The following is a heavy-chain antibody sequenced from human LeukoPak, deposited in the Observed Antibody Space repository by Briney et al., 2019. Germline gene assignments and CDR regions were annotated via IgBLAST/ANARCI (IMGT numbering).Heavy chain of an antibody. V-gene: IGHV4-61*02. CDR2: IYTSGST. J-gene: IGHJ4*02. CDR1: GGSISSGSYY. D-gene: IGHD5-18*01. CDR3: ARAGYSYGYRDY. Sequence: PSQTLSLTCTVSGGSISSGSYYWSWIRQPAGKGLEWIGRIYTSGSTNYNPSLKSRVTISVDTSKNQFSLKLSSVTAADTAVYYCARAGYSYGYRDYWGQGTLVAVSS.